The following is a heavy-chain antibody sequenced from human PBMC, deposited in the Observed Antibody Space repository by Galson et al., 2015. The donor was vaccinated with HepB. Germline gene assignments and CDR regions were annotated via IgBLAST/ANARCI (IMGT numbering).Heavy chain of an antibody. Sequence: SVKVSCKASGYTFTSYAMHWVRQAPGQRLEWMGWINAGNGYTKYSPKFQGRVTITRDTSASTAYMELSSLRSEDTAVYYCAAPGVDYYDSSGPDAFDIWGQGTMVTVSS. D-gene: IGHD3-22*01. CDR2: INAGNGYT. V-gene: IGHV1-3*01. CDR3: AAPGVDYYDSSGPDAFDI. CDR1: GYTFTSYA. J-gene: IGHJ3*02.